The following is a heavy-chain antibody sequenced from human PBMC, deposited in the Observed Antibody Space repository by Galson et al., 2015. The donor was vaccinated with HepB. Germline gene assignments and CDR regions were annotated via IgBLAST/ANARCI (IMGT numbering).Heavy chain of an antibody. CDR3: AREGGGTNDY. J-gene: IGHJ4*02. Sequence: SVKVSCKASGYTFTSYAIHWVRQAPGQRLEWMGWISAGNGNRKYSPNFQGRVTMTTDTSATTAHMELSSLTSEDTAVYYCAREGGGTNDYWGQGTLVTVSS. CDR2: ISAGNGNR. CDR1: GYTFTSYA. D-gene: IGHD1-7*01. V-gene: IGHV1-3*01.